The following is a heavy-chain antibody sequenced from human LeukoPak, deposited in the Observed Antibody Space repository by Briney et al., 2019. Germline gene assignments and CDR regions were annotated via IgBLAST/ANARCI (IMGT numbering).Heavy chain of an antibody. V-gene: IGHV3-23*01. Sequence: GGSLRLSCAASGFTFSSYAVIWVRQAPGKGLEWVSTISGSGDSTYYADCVKGRFTISRDNSKNTLYLQMNSLRAEDTAVYYCATRRATVTTSYFDYWGQGTLVTVSS. CDR1: GFTFSSYA. CDR2: ISGSGDST. J-gene: IGHJ4*02. CDR3: ATRRATVTTSYFDY. D-gene: IGHD4-17*01.